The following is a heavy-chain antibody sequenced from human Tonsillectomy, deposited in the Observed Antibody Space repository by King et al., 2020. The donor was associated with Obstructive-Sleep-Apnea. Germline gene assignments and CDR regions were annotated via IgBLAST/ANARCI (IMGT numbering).Heavy chain of an antibody. CDR1: GFTVSSDT. Sequence: VQLVESGGGLVQPGGSLRLSCAASGFTVSSDTMNWVRQAPGKGLEWVSGVRGSGGSTYYADSVKGRLTLSRDNSTDTLYLPMNSLRAEDTAVYYCAKDRRVGDYPGNAFDIWGQGTMVTVSS. J-gene: IGHJ3*02. CDR2: VRGSGGST. V-gene: IGHV3-23*04. D-gene: IGHD4-17*01. CDR3: AKDRRVGDYPGNAFDI.